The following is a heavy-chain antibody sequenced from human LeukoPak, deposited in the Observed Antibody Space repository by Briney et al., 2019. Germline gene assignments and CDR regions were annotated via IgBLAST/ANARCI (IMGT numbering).Heavy chain of an antibody. CDR3: ARSPIAAGTAFDY. Sequence: GGSLRLSCAASGFTFSSYSMLWVRQAPGKGLEWVSYISSSSSTIYYADSVKGRFTISRDNAKNSLYLQMNSLRAEDTAVYYCARSPIAAGTAFDYWGQGTLVTVSS. CDR1: GFTFSSYS. D-gene: IGHD6-13*01. CDR2: ISSSSSTI. V-gene: IGHV3-48*01. J-gene: IGHJ4*02.